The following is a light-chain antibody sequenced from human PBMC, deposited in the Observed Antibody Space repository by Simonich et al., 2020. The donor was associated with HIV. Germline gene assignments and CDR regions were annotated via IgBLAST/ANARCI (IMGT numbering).Light chain of an antibody. CDR1: QGISSW. Sequence: DIQMTQSPSSVSASVGDRVTITCRASQGISSWLAWYQHKPGKAPKLLMYAASTLQSGGPSRFSGSGSGTKFTLTITSLQPEDFATYYCQQAIGFPRTFGQGTKVEVK. CDR3: QQAIGFPRT. CDR2: AAS. J-gene: IGKJ1*01. V-gene: IGKV1-12*01.